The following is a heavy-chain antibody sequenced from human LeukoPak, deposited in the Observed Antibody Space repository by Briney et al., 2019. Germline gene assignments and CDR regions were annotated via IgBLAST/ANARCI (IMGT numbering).Heavy chain of an antibody. Sequence: SETLSLTCTVSGGSISSYYWSWIRQPPGKGLEWIGYIYYSGSTNYNPSLKSRVTISVDTSKNQFSLKLSSVTAADTAVYYCARGYSSGLYYYMDVWGKGTTVTVSS. V-gene: IGHV4-59*12. J-gene: IGHJ6*03. D-gene: IGHD6-19*01. CDR1: GGSISSYY. CDR2: IYYSGST. CDR3: ARGYSSGLYYYMDV.